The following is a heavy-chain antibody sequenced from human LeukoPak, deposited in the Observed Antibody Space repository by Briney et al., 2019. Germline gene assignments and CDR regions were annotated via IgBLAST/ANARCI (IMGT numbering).Heavy chain of an antibody. D-gene: IGHD6-19*01. V-gene: IGHV1-2*02. CDR2: INPNSGGT. CDR3: ARVVPRIAVAGTKYNWFDP. J-gene: IGHJ5*02. Sequence: GASVKVSSKASGYTFTGYYMHWVRQAPGQGLEWMGWINPNSGGTNYAQKFQGRVTMTRDTSISTAYMELSRLRSDDTAVYYCARVVPRIAVAGTKYNWFDPWGQGTLVTVSS. CDR1: GYTFTGYY.